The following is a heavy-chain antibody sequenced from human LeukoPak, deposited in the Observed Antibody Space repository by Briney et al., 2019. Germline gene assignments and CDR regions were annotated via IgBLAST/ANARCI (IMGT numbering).Heavy chain of an antibody. V-gene: IGHV4-31*03. D-gene: IGHD4-17*01. CDR2: IYYSGST. Sequence: SQTLSLTCTVSGGSISSGGYYWSWIRQHPGKGLEWIGYIYYSGSTYYNPSLKSRVTISVDTSKNQFSLKLSSVTAADTAVYYCASFSATVTTHWSDPWGQGTLVTVSS. J-gene: IGHJ5*02. CDR1: GGSISSGGYY. CDR3: ASFSATVTTHWSDP.